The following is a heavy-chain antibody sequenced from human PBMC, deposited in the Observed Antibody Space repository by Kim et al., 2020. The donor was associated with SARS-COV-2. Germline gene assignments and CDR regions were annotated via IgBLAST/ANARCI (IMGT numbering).Heavy chain of an antibody. CDR3: TRQGALGTDY. D-gene: IGHD7-27*01. CDR2: IDPDDSDS. V-gene: IGHV5-10-1*01. J-gene: IGHJ4*02. CDR1: GYSFDSYW. Sequence: GESLKISCKASGYSFDSYWISWVRQMPGKGLEWMGRIDPDDSDSDYNPSFQGHVSMSAAKSTSTAYLQWRSLKASDTAMYYCTRQGALGTDYWGQGTLVT.